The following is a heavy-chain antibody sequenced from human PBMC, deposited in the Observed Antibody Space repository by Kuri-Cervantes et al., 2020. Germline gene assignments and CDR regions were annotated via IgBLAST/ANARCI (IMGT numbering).Heavy chain of an antibody. CDR3: AREHRSTRIDF. CDR2: ISSDGSST. Sequence: GGSLRLSCAASGFTFSSYWMHCVRQAPGKGLVWVSRISSDGSSTIYADSVKGRFTISRDNAQNSLYLQMNSLRAEDTAVYYCAREHRSTRIDFWGQGTLVTVSS. CDR1: GFTFSSYW. J-gene: IGHJ4*02. V-gene: IGHV3-74*01.